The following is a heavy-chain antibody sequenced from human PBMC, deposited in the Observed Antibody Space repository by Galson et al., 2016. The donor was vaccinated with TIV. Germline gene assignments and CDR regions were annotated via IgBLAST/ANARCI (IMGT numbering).Heavy chain of an antibody. CDR3: AREAFSTHNSYGVDF. Sequence: SLRLSCATSGFTLGGYGLHWVRQAPGKGLEWVAIIWYDGSTKFYGDSVTGRFTISRDTSTKTLYLQMNSLRVEDTGVYYCAREAFSTHNSYGVDFWGPGTPVTVSS. J-gene: IGHJ6*02. CDR2: IWYDGSTK. D-gene: IGHD3-3*02. V-gene: IGHV3-33*01. CDR1: GFTLGGYG.